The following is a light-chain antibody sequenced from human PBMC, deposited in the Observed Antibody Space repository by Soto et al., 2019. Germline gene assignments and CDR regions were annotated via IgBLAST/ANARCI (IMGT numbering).Light chain of an antibody. CDR2: DDS. CDR3: LVWDSRCEHYV. V-gene: IGLV3-21*02. J-gene: IGLJ1*01. Sequence: SYELTQSPSVSVAPGQTVSITCGGYNIGSKSVHWYQQKPGQAPVLVVYDDSDRRSGIPERFSGSNSGNTATLTITRVEAGDEADYHCLVWDSRCEHYVLGTGTKVSAL. CDR1: NIGSKS.